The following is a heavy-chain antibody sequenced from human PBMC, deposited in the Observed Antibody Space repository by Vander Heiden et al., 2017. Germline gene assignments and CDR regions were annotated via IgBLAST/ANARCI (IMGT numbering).Heavy chain of an antibody. CDR1: GITFSSYA. Sequence: EVQLLESGGGLVQPGGSLRLSCAASGITFSSYAMSWVRQAPGKGLEWVSAISGSGDSTYYADSVKGRFTISRDNSKNTLYMQMNSLRAEDTAVYYCAKDHPAAVPLYYFDYWGQGTLVTVSS. CDR3: AKDHPAAVPLYYFDY. J-gene: IGHJ4*02. V-gene: IGHV3-23*01. CDR2: ISGSGDST. D-gene: IGHD6-13*01.